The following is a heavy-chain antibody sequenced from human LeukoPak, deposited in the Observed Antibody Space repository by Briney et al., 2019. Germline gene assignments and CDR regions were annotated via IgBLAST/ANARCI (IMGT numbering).Heavy chain of an antibody. Sequence: PSETLSLTCTVSGGSVSSGSYYWSWIRQPPGKGLEWIGYIYYSGSTNYNPSLKSRVTISVDTSKNQFSLKLSSVTAADTAVYYCARSGVYYDSSGYATEYFQHWGRGTLVTVSS. CDR3: ARSGVYYDSSGYATEYFQH. CDR1: GGSVSSGSYY. V-gene: IGHV4-61*01. CDR2: IYYSGST. J-gene: IGHJ1*01. D-gene: IGHD3-22*01.